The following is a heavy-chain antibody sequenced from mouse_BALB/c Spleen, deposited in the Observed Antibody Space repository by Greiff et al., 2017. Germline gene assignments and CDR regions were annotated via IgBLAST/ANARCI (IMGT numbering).Heavy chain of an antibody. D-gene: IGHD2-4*01. CDR1: GFTFSSYA. CDR2: ISSGGST. CDR3: ARGLDYDEGYYAMDY. V-gene: IGHV5-6-5*01. J-gene: IGHJ4*01. Sequence: EVKLMESGGGLVKPGGSLKLSCAASGFTFSSYAMSWVRQTPEKRLEWVASISSGGSTYYPDSVKGRFTISRDNARNILYLQMSSLRSEDTAMYYCARGLDYDEGYYAMDYWGQGTSVTVSS.